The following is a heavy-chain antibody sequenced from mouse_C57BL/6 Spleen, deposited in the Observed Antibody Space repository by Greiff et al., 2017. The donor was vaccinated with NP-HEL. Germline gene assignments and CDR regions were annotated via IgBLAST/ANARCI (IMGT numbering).Heavy chain of an antibody. D-gene: IGHD2-1*01. Sequence: QVQLKQSGPELVKPGASVKISCKASGYAFSSSWMNWVKQRPGKGLEWIGRIYPGDGDTNYNGKFKGKATLTADKSSSTAYMQLSSLTSEDSAVYFCARGYGNYGGFAYWGQGTLVTVSA. CDR2: IYPGDGDT. V-gene: IGHV1-82*01. CDR1: GYAFSSSW. J-gene: IGHJ3*01. CDR3: ARGYGNYGGFAY.